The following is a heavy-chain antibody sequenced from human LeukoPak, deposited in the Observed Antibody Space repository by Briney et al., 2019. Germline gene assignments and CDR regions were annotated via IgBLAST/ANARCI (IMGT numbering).Heavy chain of an antibody. Sequence: ASVKVSCKASGYTFTGYYMHWVRQAPGQGLEWMGWINPNSGGTNYAQKFQGRVTVTRDTSISTAYMELSRLRSDDTAVYYCARNALTMVRGGGWFDPWGQGTLVTVSS. D-gene: IGHD3-10*01. J-gene: IGHJ5*02. CDR1: GYTFTGYY. V-gene: IGHV1-2*02. CDR3: ARNALTMVRGGGWFDP. CDR2: INPNSGGT.